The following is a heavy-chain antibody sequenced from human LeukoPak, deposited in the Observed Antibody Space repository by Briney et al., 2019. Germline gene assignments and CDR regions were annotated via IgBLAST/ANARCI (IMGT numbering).Heavy chain of an antibody. CDR2: ISSSSSYI. CDR1: GFTFSSYS. Sequence: GGSLRLSCAASGFTFSSYSMNWVRQAPGKGLEWVSSISSSSSYIYYADSVKGRFTISRDNAKNSLYLQMNSLRAEDTAVYYCARDRRPTVVTPNAVSYWGQGTLVTVSS. V-gene: IGHV3-21*01. CDR3: ARDRRPTVVTPNAVSY. D-gene: IGHD4-23*01. J-gene: IGHJ4*02.